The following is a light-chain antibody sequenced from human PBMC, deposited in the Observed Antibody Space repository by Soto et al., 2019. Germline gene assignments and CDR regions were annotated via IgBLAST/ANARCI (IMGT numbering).Light chain of an antibody. CDR1: GSDVRTYNL. V-gene: IGLV2-14*02. CDR3: YSFTSGNTLYV. J-gene: IGLJ1*01. Sequence: QSVLTQPASVSGSPGQSITISCTVTGSDVRTYNLVSWYQQHPGKVPNLIIYEASKRPSGVSNRFSGSQPGNTASLTVSGLQAEDEADYYCYSFTSGNTLYVFGTGTNVTVL. CDR2: EAS.